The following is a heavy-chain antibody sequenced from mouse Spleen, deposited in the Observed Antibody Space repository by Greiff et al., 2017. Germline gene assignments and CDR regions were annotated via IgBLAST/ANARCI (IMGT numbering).Heavy chain of an antibody. Sequence: VQLQQSGAELARPGASVKLSCKAFGYTFTSYGISWVKQRTGQGLEWIGEIYPRSGNTYYNEKFKGKATLTADKPSSTAYMQLSSLTSEDSAVYYCARNYYGSSLFAYWGQGTLVTVSA. CDR3: ARNYYGSSLFAY. V-gene: IGHV1-81*01. CDR1: GYTFTSYG. D-gene: IGHD1-1*01. CDR2: IYPRSGNT. J-gene: IGHJ3*01.